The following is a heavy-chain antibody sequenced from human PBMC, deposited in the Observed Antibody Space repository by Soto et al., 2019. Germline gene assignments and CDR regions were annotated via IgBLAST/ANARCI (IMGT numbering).Heavy chain of an antibody. CDR1: AFTFSSYA. CDR2: ISYDGNNK. CDR3: ARRHCSSSSCHSSSGRDV. D-gene: IGHD2-2*01. V-gene: IGHV3-30-3*01. J-gene: IGHJ6*02. Sequence: GGSLRLSCAASAFTFSSYAMHWVRQAPGKGLEWVAVISYDGNNKYYADSVKGRFTISRDNSKNTLYLQMNSLRNEDTAVYFWARRHCSSSSCHSSSGRDVGGQGTTVPVSS.